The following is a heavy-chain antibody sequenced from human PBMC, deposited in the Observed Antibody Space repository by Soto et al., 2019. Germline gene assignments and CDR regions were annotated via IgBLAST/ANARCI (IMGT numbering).Heavy chain of an antibody. D-gene: IGHD4-17*01. CDR2: ISYDGSNK. Sequence: QVQLVESGGGVVQPGRSLRLSCAASGFTFSNYGMHWVRQAPGKGLEWVAVISYDGSNKYYADSVKGRFTISRDNSKNTLYLQMSSLRAEDTAVCYCAKNLRWYDEDIFDIWGHGTMVTVSS. J-gene: IGHJ3*02. V-gene: IGHV3-30*18. CDR1: GFTFSNYG. CDR3: AKNLRWYDEDIFDI.